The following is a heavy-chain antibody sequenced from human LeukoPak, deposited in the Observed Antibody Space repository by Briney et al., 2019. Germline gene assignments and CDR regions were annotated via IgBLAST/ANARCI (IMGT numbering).Heavy chain of an antibody. Sequence: PSETLSLTCTVSGGSISSSSYYWGWIRQPPGKGLEWIGEINHSGSTNYNPSLKSRVTISVDTSKNQFSLKLSSVTAADTAVYYCARHLPTIAIRNWGQGTLVTVSS. CDR3: ARHLPTIAIRN. D-gene: IGHD3-9*01. V-gene: IGHV4-39*01. J-gene: IGHJ4*02. CDR2: INHSGST. CDR1: GGSISSSSYY.